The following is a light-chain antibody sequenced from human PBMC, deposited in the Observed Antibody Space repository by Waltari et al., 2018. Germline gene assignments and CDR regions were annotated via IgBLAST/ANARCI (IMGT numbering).Light chain of an antibody. Sequence: ESVLTQSPCTLSLSPGDRVTLSCRASQTIKSSHLAWYQQKAGQAPRLLIYGASSRATGIPDRFSGGGSGTDFTLTINRLQPEDFAVYHCQQYGSSPYTFGQGTKLAIK. CDR2: GAS. CDR1: QTIKSSH. V-gene: IGKV3-20*01. J-gene: IGKJ2*01. CDR3: QQYGSSPYT.